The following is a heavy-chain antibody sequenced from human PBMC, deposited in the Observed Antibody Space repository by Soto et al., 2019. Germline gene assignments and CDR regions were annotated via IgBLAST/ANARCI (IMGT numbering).Heavy chain of an antibody. CDR2: ISGSGGST. CDR1: GFTFSSYA. CDR3: AKKPRAGGVDY. D-gene: IGHD3-16*01. V-gene: IGHV3-23*01. Sequence: GGSLRLSCAASGFTFSSYAMSWVRQAPGKGLEWVSAISGSGGSTYYADSVKGRFTISRDNSKNTLYLQMNSLRAEDTAEYDCAKKPRAGGVDYWGQGTLVTVSS. J-gene: IGHJ4*02.